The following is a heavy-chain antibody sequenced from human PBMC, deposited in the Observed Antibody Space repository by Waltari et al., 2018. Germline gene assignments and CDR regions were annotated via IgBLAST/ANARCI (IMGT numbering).Heavy chain of an antibody. Sequence: LQLQESGPGLVKPSETLSLTCTVSGDSISRHTYSWAWVRQPPGEGLEWIATISYGGSTYYKPSLKSRVTISIDTSKNHYSLVLTSVTAADTAVYYCARRSRDSSGHFYSDYWGQGTLVAVSS. CDR3: ARRSRDSSGHFYSDY. J-gene: IGHJ4*02. CDR1: GDSISRHTYS. CDR2: ISYGGST. V-gene: IGHV4-39*02. D-gene: IGHD3-22*01.